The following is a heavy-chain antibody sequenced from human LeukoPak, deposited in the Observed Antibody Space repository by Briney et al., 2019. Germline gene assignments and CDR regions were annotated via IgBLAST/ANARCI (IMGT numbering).Heavy chain of an antibody. CDR1: GGSISSYY. J-gene: IGHJ4*02. CDR2: ISTSGST. V-gene: IGHV4-4*07. CDR3: TRDSSGYDWFYDY. Sequence: PSETLSLTCTVSGGSISSYYWSWIRQPPGKGLEWIGRISTSGSTNYNPSLKSRVTMSVDTSKNQFSLMLSSVTAADTAVYYCTRDSSGYDWFYDYWGQGTLVTVSS. D-gene: IGHD5-12*01.